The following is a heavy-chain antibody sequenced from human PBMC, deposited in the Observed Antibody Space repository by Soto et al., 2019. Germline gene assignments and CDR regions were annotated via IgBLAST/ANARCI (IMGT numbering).Heavy chain of an antibody. CDR1: GGSIISDGYS. Sequence: LSLTCAVSGGSIISDGYSWSWIRQPPGKGLQWIGHIYEGGNTYYTPSLESRVAISTDKSKNQFSLRLSSVTAADTAVYYCVRRSPEDAFDIWGQGTMVTV. V-gene: IGHV4-30-2*01. CDR2: IYEGGNT. CDR3: VRRSPEDAFDI. J-gene: IGHJ3*02.